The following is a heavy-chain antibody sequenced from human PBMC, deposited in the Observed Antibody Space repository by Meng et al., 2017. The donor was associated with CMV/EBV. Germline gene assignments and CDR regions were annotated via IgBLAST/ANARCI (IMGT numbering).Heavy chain of an antibody. V-gene: IGHV4-59*01. J-gene: IGHJ4*02. D-gene: IGHD6-13*01. Sequence: GSLRPSCTVPGGSISSYYWSWIRQPPGKGLEWIGYIYYSGSTNYNPSLKSRVTISVDTSKNQFSLKLSSVTAADTAVYYCARNKARSSSSWYHFDYWGQGTLVTVSS. CDR3: ARNKARSSSSWYHFDY. CDR1: GGSISSYY. CDR2: IYYSGST.